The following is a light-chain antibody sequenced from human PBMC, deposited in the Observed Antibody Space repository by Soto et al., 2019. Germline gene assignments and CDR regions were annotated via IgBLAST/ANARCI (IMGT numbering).Light chain of an antibody. CDR2: GVT. Sequence: QSALTQPASVSGSPGQSITISCTGTSSDVGASTYVSWYQQYPGKAPTLLIFGVTNRPSGVSNRFSGSKSGYTASLTISGLHSEDEADYYCSSYTTRSTLIFGGGTKLTVL. V-gene: IGLV2-14*01. CDR1: SSDVGASTY. CDR3: SSYTTRSTLI. J-gene: IGLJ2*01.